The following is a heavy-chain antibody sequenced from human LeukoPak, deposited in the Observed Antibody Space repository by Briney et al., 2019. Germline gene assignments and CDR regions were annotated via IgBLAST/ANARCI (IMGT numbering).Heavy chain of an antibody. CDR2: IYTSGST. CDR1: GGSISSYY. Sequence: SETLSLTCTVSGGSISSYYWSWIRQPAGKGLEWTGRIYTSGSTNYNPSLKSRVTMSVDTSKNQFSLKLSSVTAADTAVYYCARDKVPSGWEKGGYYYYYMDVWGKGTTVTISS. CDR3: ARDKVPSGWEKGGYYYYYMDV. V-gene: IGHV4-4*07. D-gene: IGHD6-19*01. J-gene: IGHJ6*03.